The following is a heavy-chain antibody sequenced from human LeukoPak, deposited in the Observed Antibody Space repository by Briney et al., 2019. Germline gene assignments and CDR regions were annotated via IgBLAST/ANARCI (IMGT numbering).Heavy chain of an antibody. CDR3: ARAAAGATPLDY. V-gene: IGHV4-4*02. CDR1: GGSVSSSNW. Sequence: SETLSLTCAVSGGSVSSSNWWSWVRQPPGKGLEWIGEIYHSGSTDHNPSLKSRVTISVDKSKNQFSLNLTSVTAADTAVYFCARAAAGATPLDYWGQGTLVTVSA. D-gene: IGHD1-26*01. CDR2: IYHSGST. J-gene: IGHJ4*02.